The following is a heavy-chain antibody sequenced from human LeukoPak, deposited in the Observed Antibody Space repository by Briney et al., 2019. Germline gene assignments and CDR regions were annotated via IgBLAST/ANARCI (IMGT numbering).Heavy chain of an antibody. D-gene: IGHD3-22*01. V-gene: IGHV4-34*01. CDR1: GGSFSGYY. CDR3: ARGTMIVPPGWFDP. J-gene: IGHJ5*02. Sequence: SETLSLTCAVYGGSFSGYYWSWIRQPPGKGLEWIGEINHSGSTNYNPSLKSRVTISVDTSKNQFSLKLSSVTAADAAVYYCARGTMIVPPGWFDPWGQGTLVTVSS. CDR2: INHSGST.